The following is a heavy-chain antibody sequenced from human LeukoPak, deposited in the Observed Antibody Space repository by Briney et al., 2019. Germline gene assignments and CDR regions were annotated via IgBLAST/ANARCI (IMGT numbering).Heavy chain of an antibody. Sequence: SETLSLTCTVSGGSISSYYWSWIRQPPGKGLEWIGEINHSGSTNYNPSLKSRVTISVDTSKNQFSLKLSSVTAADTAVYYCARLGVAVAGTGSHDYWGQGTLVTVSS. CDR1: GGSISSYY. CDR3: ARLGVAVAGTGSHDY. J-gene: IGHJ4*02. V-gene: IGHV4-34*01. D-gene: IGHD6-19*01. CDR2: INHSGST.